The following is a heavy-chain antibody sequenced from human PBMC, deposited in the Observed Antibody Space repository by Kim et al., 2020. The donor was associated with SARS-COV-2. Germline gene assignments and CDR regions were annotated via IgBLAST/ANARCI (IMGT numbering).Heavy chain of an antibody. CDR3: ATIAAAGTLVYYYGMDV. J-gene: IGHJ6*02. D-gene: IGHD6-13*01. CDR1: GFTSSSYS. CDR2: ISSSSSYI. V-gene: IGHV3-21*01. Sequence: GGSLRLSCAASGFTSSSYSMNWVRQAPGKGLEWVSSISSSSSYIYYADSVKGRFTISRDNAKNSLYLQMNSLRAEDTAVYYCATIAAAGTLVYYYGMDVWGQGTTVTVSS.